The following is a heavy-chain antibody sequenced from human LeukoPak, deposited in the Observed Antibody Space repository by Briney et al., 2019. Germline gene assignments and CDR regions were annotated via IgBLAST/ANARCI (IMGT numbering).Heavy chain of an antibody. J-gene: IGHJ4*02. Sequence: PGGSLRLSCAASGFTFSSYAMSWVRQAPGKGLEWVSAISGSGGSTYYADSVKGRFTISRDNSKNTLYLQMNSLRAEDTAVYYCAKDTEFSVPGIAVADPGVDYWGQGTLVTVSS. CDR1: GFTFSSYA. CDR3: AKDTEFSVPGIAVADPGVDY. V-gene: IGHV3-23*01. CDR2: ISGSGGST. D-gene: IGHD6-19*01.